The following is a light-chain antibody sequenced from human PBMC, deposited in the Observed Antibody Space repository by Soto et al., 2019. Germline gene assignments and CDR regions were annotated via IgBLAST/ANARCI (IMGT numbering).Light chain of an antibody. J-gene: IGLJ1*01. CDR2: EVT. CDR1: SSDVGSYNL. CDR3: CSYAGTSTPYV. Sequence: QSVLAQPPSASGSPGQSVTISCTGTSSDVGSYNLVSWYQQHPGKAPKLMISEVTKRPSGVSNRFSGSKSGNTASLTIYGLQAEDEADYFCCSYAGTSTPYVFGTGTKVTVL. V-gene: IGLV2-23*02.